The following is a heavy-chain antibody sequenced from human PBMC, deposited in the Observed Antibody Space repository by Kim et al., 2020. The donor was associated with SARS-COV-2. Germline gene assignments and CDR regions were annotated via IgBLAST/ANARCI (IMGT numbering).Heavy chain of an antibody. CDR3: ARKTYYYDSSGLEGFDY. D-gene: IGHD3-22*01. Sequence: SETLSLTCAVYGGSFSGYYWRWIRQPPGKGLEWIGEINHSGSTNYNPSLKSRVTISVDTSKNQFSLKLSSVTAADTAVYYCARKTYYYDSSGLEGFDYWGQGTLVTVSS. J-gene: IGHJ4*02. CDR2: INHSGST. CDR1: GGSFSGYY. V-gene: IGHV4-34*01.